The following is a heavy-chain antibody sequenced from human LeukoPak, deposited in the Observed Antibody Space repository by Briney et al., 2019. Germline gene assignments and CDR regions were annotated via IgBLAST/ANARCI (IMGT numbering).Heavy chain of an antibody. D-gene: IGHD4-17*01. CDR2: IYYSGST. J-gene: IGHJ6*03. CDR3: ARSAPYGDYYYYYMDV. Sequence: SETLSLTCTVSGGSISSYYWSWIRQPPGKGLEWIGYIYYSGSTNYNPSLKSRVTISVDTSKNQFSLKLSSVTAADTAVYYCARSAPYGDYYYYYMDVWGKGTTVTVSS. V-gene: IGHV4-59*01. CDR1: GGSISSYY.